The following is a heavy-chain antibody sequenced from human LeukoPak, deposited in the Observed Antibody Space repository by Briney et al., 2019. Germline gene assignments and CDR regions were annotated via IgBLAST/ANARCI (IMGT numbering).Heavy chain of an antibody. CDR1: GFTFSSYW. D-gene: IGHD3-22*01. CDR2: IKSDGST. CDR3: ARAPSEIGGYYPEYFRH. J-gene: IGHJ1*01. V-gene: IGHV3-74*01. Sequence: GGSLRLSCAASGFTFSSYWMHWVRQAPGKGLVWVSRIKSDGSTNYADSVKGRFTISRDNAKNTVSLQMNSLRAEDTGVYYCARAPSEIGGYYPEYFRHWARAPWSPSPQ.